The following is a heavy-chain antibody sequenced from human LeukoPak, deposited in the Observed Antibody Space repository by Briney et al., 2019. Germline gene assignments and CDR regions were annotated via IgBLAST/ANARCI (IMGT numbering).Heavy chain of an antibody. CDR3: ARGPEFHYYYYYMDV. CDR2: IYTSGST. D-gene: IGHD3-10*01. Sequence: SETLSLTCTVSGGSISTYYWSWVRQPAGKGLEWIGRIYTSGSTNYNPSLKSRVTMSVDTSKNQFSLKLSSATAADTAVYYCARGPEFHYYYYYMDVWGKGTTVTVSS. V-gene: IGHV4-4*07. CDR1: GGSISTYY. J-gene: IGHJ6*03.